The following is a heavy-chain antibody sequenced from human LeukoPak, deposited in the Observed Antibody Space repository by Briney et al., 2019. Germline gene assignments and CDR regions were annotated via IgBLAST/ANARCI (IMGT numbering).Heavy chain of an antibody. D-gene: IGHD3-22*01. CDR3: ARLATYYYDSSGLYYFDY. Sequence: SETLSLTCTVSGGSISSSSYYWGWIRQPPGKGLEWIGSIYYSGSTYYNPSLKSRVTISVDTSKNQFSLKLSSVTAADTAVYYCARLATYYYDSSGLYYFDYWGQGTLVTVSS. J-gene: IGHJ4*02. V-gene: IGHV4-39*01. CDR2: IYYSGST. CDR1: GGSISSSSYY.